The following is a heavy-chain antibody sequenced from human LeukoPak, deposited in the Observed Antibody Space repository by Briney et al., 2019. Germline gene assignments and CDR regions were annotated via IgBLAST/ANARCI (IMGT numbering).Heavy chain of an antibody. Sequence: GGSLRLSCAASGFTFSSYSMNLVRQAPGKGLEWVSSMSSSSSYIYYADSVKGRFTISRDNAKNSLYLQMNSLRAEDTAVYYCARALRAGTGGRRLLDYWGQGTLVTVSS. J-gene: IGHJ4*02. D-gene: IGHD3-3*01. CDR1: GFTFSSYS. V-gene: IGHV3-21*01. CDR2: MSSSSSYI. CDR3: ARALRAGTGGRRLLDY.